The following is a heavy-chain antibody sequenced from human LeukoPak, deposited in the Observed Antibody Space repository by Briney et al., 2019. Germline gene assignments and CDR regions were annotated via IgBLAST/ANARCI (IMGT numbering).Heavy chain of an antibody. D-gene: IGHD3-22*01. CDR2: IYTSGST. J-gene: IGHJ5*02. CDR3: ARDWCSDSSGYCNWFDP. CDR1: GGSISSYY. V-gene: IGHV4-4*07. Sequence: SETLSLTCTVSGGSISSYYWSWIRQPAGKGLEWIGRIYTSGSTNYNPSLKSRVTMSVDTSKNQFSLKLSSVTAADTAVYYCARDWCSDSSGYCNWFDPWAREPWSPSPQ.